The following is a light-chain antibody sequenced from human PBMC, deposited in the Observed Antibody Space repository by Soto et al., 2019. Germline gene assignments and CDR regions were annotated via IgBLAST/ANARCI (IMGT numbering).Light chain of an antibody. CDR3: QHYDNLPF. V-gene: IGKV1-33*01. CDR1: QDIRNY. J-gene: IGKJ3*01. CDR2: DAS. Sequence: DIQMTQSPPSVSASVGDSVTITCQASQDIRNYLNWYQQKPGKAPKLLIYDASNLETGVPSRFSGSGSVTHFTFTISSLQPEDIATYYCQHYDNLPFFGPGTKVDIK.